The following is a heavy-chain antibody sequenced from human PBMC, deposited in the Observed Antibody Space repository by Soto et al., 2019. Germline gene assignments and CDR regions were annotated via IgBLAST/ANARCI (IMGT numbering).Heavy chain of an antibody. Sequence: ASVKVSCKVSGYTLTELSMHWVRQAPGKGLEWMGGFDPEDGETIYAQKFQGRVTMTEDTSTDTAYMELSSLRSEDTAVYYCAIPGPVVVPATYAFDIWGQGTMVTVSS. CDR1: GYTLTELS. J-gene: IGHJ3*02. CDR2: FDPEDGET. D-gene: IGHD2-2*01. CDR3: AIPGPVVVPATYAFDI. V-gene: IGHV1-24*01.